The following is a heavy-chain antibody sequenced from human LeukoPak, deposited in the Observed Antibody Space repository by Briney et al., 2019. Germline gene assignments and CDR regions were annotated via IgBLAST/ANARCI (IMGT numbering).Heavy chain of an antibody. Sequence: GASVKVSCKASGYTFSGYYIHWVRQAPGQGLEWLGWINPNSGGTNYAQKFQGRVTMTRDTSISTAYMELSRLRSDDTAVYCCASGGAAYCSSASCYHMEYFDYWGQGTLVTVSS. CDR1: GYTFSGYY. CDR2: INPNSGGT. D-gene: IGHD2-2*01. V-gene: IGHV1-2*02. CDR3: ASGGAAYCSSASCYHMEYFDY. J-gene: IGHJ4*02.